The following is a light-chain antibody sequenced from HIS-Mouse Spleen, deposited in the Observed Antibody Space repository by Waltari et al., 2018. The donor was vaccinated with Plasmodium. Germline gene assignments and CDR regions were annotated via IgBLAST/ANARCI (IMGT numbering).Light chain of an antibody. CDR2: EVS. V-gene: IGLV2-14*01. J-gene: IGLJ1*01. CDR1: SSDVGGYNY. Sequence: QSALTQPASVSGSPGQSITISCTGTSSDVGGYNYVSWYQQHPGKAPKLMIYEVSKRPPGVSNRFSGSKSGNTASLTISGLQAEDEADYYCSSYTSSSILYVFGTGTKVTVL. CDR3: SSYTSSSILYV.